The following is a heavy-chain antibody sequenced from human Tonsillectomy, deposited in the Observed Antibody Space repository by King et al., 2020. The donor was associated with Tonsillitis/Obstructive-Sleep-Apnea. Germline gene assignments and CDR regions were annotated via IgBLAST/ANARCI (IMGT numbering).Heavy chain of an antibody. J-gene: IGHJ6*02. D-gene: IGHD2-21*01. CDR2: ICYDGSDQ. Sequence: VQLVESGGGVVQPGRSLRLSCAASGFTFSSYGMHWVRQAPGKGLEWVALICYDGSDQYHADSVKGRFTITRDNSKNTLYLQMNSLRAEDTALYYCARVTHGGDYYYYVMDVWGQGTTVTVSS. V-gene: IGHV3-33*01. CDR1: GFTFSSYG. CDR3: ARVTHGGDYYYYVMDV.